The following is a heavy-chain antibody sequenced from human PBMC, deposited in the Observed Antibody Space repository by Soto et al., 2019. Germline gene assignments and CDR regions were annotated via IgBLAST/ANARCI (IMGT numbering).Heavy chain of an antibody. J-gene: IGHJ4*02. D-gene: IGHD2-15*01. CDR2: IYSGGST. V-gene: IGHV3-66*01. CDR1: GFTVSSNY. Sequence: GGSLRLSCAASGFTVSSNYMSWVRQAPGKGLEWVSVIYSGGSTYYADSVKGRFTISRDNSKNTLYLQMNSLRAEDTAVYYCAKDLEDIVVVVAANTLDSYWGQGTLVTVSS. CDR3: AKDLEDIVVVVAANTLDSY.